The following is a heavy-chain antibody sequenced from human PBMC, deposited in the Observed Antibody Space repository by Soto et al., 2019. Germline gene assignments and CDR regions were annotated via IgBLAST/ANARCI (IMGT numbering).Heavy chain of an antibody. Sequence: TLSLTCAVSGYSISSGYYWGWLRQPPGKGLEWIGSIYHCGSTYYNPSLNSRVTLSIDMTNNHVSLILNSVTAADTAVYYCARVGPWVPYYYDTSPYTFENWFDPWGQGTRVPVAS. CDR3: ARVGPWVPYYYDTSPYTFENWFDP. CDR2: IYHCGST. CDR1: GYSISSGYY. D-gene: IGHD3-22*01. V-gene: IGHV4-38-2*01. J-gene: IGHJ5*02.